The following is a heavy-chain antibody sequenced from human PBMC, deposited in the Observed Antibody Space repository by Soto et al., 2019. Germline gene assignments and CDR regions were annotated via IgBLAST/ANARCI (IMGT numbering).Heavy chain of an antibody. CDR1: GGSISSSNW. V-gene: IGHV4-4*02. J-gene: IGHJ6*02. D-gene: IGHD2-2*01. CDR2: IYHSGST. CDR3: ARVVGGYYYGMDV. Sequence: QVQLQESGPGLVKPSGTLSLTCAVSGGSISSSNWWSWVRQPPGKGLEWIGEIYHSGSTNSNPSLKIRVTISVDKSKNQFSLKLSSVTAADTAVYYCARVVGGYYYGMDVWGQGTTVTVSS.